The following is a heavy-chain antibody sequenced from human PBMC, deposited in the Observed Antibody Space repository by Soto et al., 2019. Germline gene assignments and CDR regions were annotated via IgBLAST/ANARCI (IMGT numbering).Heavy chain of an antibody. Sequence: EVQPVESGGGLVQPGRSLRLSCTTSGFTFGDYAISWFRQAPGKGLEWIGFIRSRTNGGTTEYAASAKGRFSISRDDYKSIAYLQMNSLKTEATAVYFCVAGGVPSGTVYFQHWGQGTLVTVSS. CDR1: GFTFGDYA. V-gene: IGHV3-49*03. CDR3: VAGGVPSGTVYFQH. CDR2: IRSRTNGGTT. J-gene: IGHJ1*01. D-gene: IGHD2-2*01.